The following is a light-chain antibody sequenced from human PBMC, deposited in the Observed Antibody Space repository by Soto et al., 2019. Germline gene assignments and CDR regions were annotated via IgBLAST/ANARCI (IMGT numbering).Light chain of an antibody. Sequence: EIVMTHSPGTLSVSRGERATLSCRASQRVSSDLAWYQQKPGQAPRVLIYGASTRATGIPARFSGSGSGTEFTLTISSLQSEDFAVYYCQQYNNWPQTFGQGTKVDIK. CDR1: QRVSSD. CDR2: GAS. J-gene: IGKJ1*01. CDR3: QQYNNWPQT. V-gene: IGKV3-15*01.